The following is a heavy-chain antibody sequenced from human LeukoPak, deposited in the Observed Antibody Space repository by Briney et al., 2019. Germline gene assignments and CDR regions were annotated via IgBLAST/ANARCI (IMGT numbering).Heavy chain of an antibody. CDR3: ARESGHLRTNYYYGMDV. D-gene: IGHD3-10*01. Sequence: SETLSLTCTLSAGSISSDSYYWRSIRQPAGKGLEWIGRIYSSGRTNYNPSLKSRVTILVDTFKNQFSLKLSSVTAADTAVYYCARESGHLRTNYYYGMDVWGQGTTVSVSS. V-gene: IGHV4-61*02. CDR2: IYSSGRT. J-gene: IGHJ6*02. CDR1: AGSISSDSYY.